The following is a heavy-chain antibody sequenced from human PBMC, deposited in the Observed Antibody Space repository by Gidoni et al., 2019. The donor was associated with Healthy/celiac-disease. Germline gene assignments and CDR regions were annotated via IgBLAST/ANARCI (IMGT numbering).Heavy chain of an antibody. J-gene: IGHJ4*02. D-gene: IGHD3-3*01. Sequence: QVQLQESGPGLVKPSETLSLTCAVSGYSISSGYYWGWIRQPPGKGLEWIGSIYHSGSTYYNPSLKSRVTISVDTSQNQFSLKLSSVTAADTAVYYCARAISYYDFWSGYYYFDYWGQGALVTVSS. CDR1: GYSISSGYY. CDR2: IYHSGST. CDR3: ARAISYYDFWSGYYYFDY. V-gene: IGHV4-38-2*01.